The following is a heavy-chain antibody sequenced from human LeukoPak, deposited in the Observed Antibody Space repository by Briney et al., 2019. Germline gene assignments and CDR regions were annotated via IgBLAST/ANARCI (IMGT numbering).Heavy chain of an antibody. V-gene: IGHV3-7*03. CDR1: GFTFSNYW. J-gene: IGHJ4*02. CDR2: IKPDGGEK. Sequence: PGGSLRLSCAASGFTFSNYWMSWVRQPPGKGLEWVAHIKPDGGEKNYVDSVKGRFTLFRDNSKNTLYLQMNSLRAEDTAVYYCATMWLRLRHFDYWGQGTLVTVSS. CDR3: ATMWLRLRHFDY. D-gene: IGHD5-12*01.